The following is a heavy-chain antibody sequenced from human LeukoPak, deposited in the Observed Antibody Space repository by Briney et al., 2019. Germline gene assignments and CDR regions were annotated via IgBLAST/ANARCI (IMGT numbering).Heavy chain of an antibody. CDR2: IRYDGSNK. J-gene: IGHJ6*03. Sequence: GGSLRLSCAASGFTFSSYGMHWVRQAPGKGLEWVAFIRYDGSNKYYADSVKGRFTISRDNSKNTLYLQMNSLRAEDTAVYYCATNDYYGSGSYFAYYYYYMDVWGKGTTVTISS. CDR3: ATNDYYGSGSYFAYYYYYMDV. V-gene: IGHV3-30*02. D-gene: IGHD3-10*01. CDR1: GFTFSSYG.